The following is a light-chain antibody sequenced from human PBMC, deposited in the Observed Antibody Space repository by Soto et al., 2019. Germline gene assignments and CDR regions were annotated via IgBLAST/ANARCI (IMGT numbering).Light chain of an antibody. J-gene: IGKJ4*01. CDR2: DAS. CDR1: QSISRS. V-gene: IGKV3-15*01. CDR3: QQRSTWPLT. Sequence: EIVLTQSPAILSVSPGERATLSCRASQSISRSLAWYQQKPGQAPRLLISDASTRATGIPARFSGSGSGTEFTLTISSLQSEDFAVYYCQQRSTWPLTFGGGTKVEIK.